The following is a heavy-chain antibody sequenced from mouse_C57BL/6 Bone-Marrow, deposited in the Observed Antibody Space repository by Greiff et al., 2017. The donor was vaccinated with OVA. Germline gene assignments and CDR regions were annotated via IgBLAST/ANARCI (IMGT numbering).Heavy chain of an antibody. CDR3: ARRDEWYFDV. Sequence: EVKVVESGGGLVQPGGSLKLSCAASGFTFSDYYMYWVRQTPEKRLEWVAYISNGGGSTYYPDTVKGRFTISRDNAKNTLYLQMSRLKSEDTAMYYCARRDEWYFDVWGTGTTVTVSS. CDR2: ISNGGGST. D-gene: IGHD3-3*01. CDR1: GFTFSDYY. J-gene: IGHJ1*03. V-gene: IGHV5-12*01.